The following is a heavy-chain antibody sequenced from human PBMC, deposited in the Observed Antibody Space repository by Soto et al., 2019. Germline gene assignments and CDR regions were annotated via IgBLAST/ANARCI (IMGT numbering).Heavy chain of an antibody. CDR3: ARCAGEAAAGTRFDY. V-gene: IGHV4-31*03. CDR1: GGSISSGGYY. CDR2: IYYSGST. D-gene: IGHD6-13*01. J-gene: IGHJ4*02. Sequence: SETLSLTCTVSGGSISSGGYYWSWIRQHPGKGLEWIGYIYYSGSTYYNPSLKSRVTISVDTSKNQFSLKLSSVTAADTAVYYCARCAGEAAAGTRFDYWGQGTLVTVSS.